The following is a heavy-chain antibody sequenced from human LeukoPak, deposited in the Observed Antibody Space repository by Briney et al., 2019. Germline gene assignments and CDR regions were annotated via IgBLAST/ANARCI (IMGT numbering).Heavy chain of an antibody. V-gene: IGHV1-18*01. Sequence: ASVKVSCKASGYTFRNYAITWVRQAPGQGLEWMGWISDCNGNTNYAQKFQGRVTMTTDTSTSTAYMELRSLRSDDTAVYYCARGDYYDSSGYFPGMNYWGQGTLVTVSS. CDR2: ISDCNGNT. CDR3: ARGDYYDSSGYFPGMNY. D-gene: IGHD3-22*01. J-gene: IGHJ4*02. CDR1: GYTFRNYA.